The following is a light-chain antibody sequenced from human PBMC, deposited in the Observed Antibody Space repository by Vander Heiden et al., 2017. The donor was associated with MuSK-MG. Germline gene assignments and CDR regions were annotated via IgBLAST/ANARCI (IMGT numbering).Light chain of an antibody. CDR2: AAS. V-gene: IGKV1-39*01. CDR3: QQSYSTQVT. Sequence: DIQMTQSPSSLSASVGDRVTITCRASQSISSYLNWYQQKPGKAPKLLIYAASSLQSGVPSRFSGSGPGTDFTLTISSLQPEDFATYYCQQSYSTQVTFGHGTKVDIK. CDR1: QSISSY. J-gene: IGKJ3*01.